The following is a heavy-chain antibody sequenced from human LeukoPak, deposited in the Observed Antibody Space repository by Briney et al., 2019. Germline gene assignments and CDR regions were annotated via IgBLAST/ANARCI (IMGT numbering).Heavy chain of an antibody. V-gene: IGHV3-7*01. J-gene: IGHJ4*02. CDR1: GFTFSSYW. CDR3: ARDPPPSTVVTTADY. D-gene: IGHD4-23*01. Sequence: PGQSLRLSCAASGFTFSSYWMSWVRQAPGKGLEWVANIKQDGSEKYYVDSVKGRFTISGDNAKNSLYLQMNSLRAEDTAVYYCARDPPPSTVVTTADYWGQGTLVTVSS. CDR2: IKQDGSEK.